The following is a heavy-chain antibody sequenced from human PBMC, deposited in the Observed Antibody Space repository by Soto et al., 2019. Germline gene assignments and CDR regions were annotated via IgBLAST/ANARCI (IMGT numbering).Heavy chain of an antibody. CDR1: GFTFSSYA. Sequence: GGSLRLSCAASGFTFSSYAMHWVRQAPGKGLEWVAVISYDGSNKYYADSVKGRFTISRDNSKNTLYLQMNSLRAEDTAVYYCARDRYSRYYYDSSGYYYHYFDYWGQGTLVTVSS. D-gene: IGHD3-22*01. CDR3: ARDRYSRYYYDSSGYYYHYFDY. J-gene: IGHJ4*02. CDR2: ISYDGSNK. V-gene: IGHV3-30-3*01.